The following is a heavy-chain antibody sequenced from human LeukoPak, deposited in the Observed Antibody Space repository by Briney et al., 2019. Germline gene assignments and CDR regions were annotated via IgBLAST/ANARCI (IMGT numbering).Heavy chain of an antibody. D-gene: IGHD3-9*01. Sequence: SETLSLTCAVSGGSISSYYWSWIRQSPEKGLEWIGFIYYSGSTDYNPSLKSRVTISIDTSKNHFSLNLTSVTAADTAVYYCARQVPDDILTGYGFDYWGQGTLVTVSS. CDR3: ARQVPDDILTGYGFDY. CDR1: GGSISSYY. V-gene: IGHV4-59*08. CDR2: IYYSGST. J-gene: IGHJ4*02.